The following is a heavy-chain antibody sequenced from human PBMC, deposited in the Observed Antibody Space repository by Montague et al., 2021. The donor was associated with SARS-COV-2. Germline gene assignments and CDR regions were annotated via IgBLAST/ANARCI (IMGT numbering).Heavy chain of an antibody. CDR1: GFTFISYS. D-gene: IGHD1-26*01. V-gene: IGHV3-21*01. CDR2: ISSSSSYI. Sequence: SLRLSCAASGFTFISYSMNWVRQAPGKGLDCVSSISSSSSYIYYADSVKGRFTISRDNAKNSLYLQMNSLRAEDTAMYYCSSDRGELHAADYWGQGTLVTVSS. J-gene: IGHJ4*02. CDR3: SSDRGELHAADY.